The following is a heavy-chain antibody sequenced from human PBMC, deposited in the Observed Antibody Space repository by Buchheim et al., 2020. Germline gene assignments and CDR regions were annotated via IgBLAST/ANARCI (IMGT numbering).Heavy chain of an antibody. V-gene: IGHV4-39*07. J-gene: IGHJ4*02. CDR2: IYYSGST. CDR1: GGSISSSSYY. Sequence: QLQLQESGPGLVKPSETLSLTCTVSGGSISSSSYYWGWIRQPPGKGLEWIGSIYYSGSTYYNPSLKSRVTISVDTSKNQFYLKLSSGTAADTAVYYCARVPASDAFDYWGQGTL. CDR3: ARVPASDAFDY. D-gene: IGHD3-10*01.